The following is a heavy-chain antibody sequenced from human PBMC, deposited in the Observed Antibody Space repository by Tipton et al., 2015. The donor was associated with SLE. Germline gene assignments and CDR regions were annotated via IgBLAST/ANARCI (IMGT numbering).Heavy chain of an antibody. V-gene: IGHV3-7*01. D-gene: IGHD3-10*01. J-gene: IGHJ5*02. CDR3: ARGSPWLDP. Sequence: SLRLSCAASGFTFRNNWLTWVRQSPGKGLQWVANINEDGSEKNYVGSVKGRFTISRDNAKNSLYLQMNSLRVEDTALYYCARGSPWLDPWGQGTLVTVSS. CDR1: GFTFRNNW. CDR2: INEDGSEK.